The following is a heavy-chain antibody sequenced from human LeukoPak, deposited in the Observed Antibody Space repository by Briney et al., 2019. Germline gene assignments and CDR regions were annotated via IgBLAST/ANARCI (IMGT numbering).Heavy chain of an antibody. CDR3: ARARMPSGDLYYYGMDV. J-gene: IGHJ6*02. CDR1: GFTFSSSA. CDR2: ICSNGDST. V-gene: IGHV3-64*01. D-gene: IGHD3-10*01. Sequence: GGSLRLSCAASGFTFSSSAMHWVREAPGEGLEYGSAICSNGDSTYYANSVKGRFTISSDNSKNTLYLQMGSRRPEDMAVYYCARARMPSGDLYYYGMDVWGQGTTVTVSS.